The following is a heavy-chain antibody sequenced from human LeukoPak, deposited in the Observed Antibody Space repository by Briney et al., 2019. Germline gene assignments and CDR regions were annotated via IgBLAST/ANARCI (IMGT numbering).Heavy chain of an antibody. Sequence: SETLSLTCTVSGGSISSSSYYWGWIRQPPGKGLEWIGSIYYSGGTYYNPFLKSRVTISVDTSKNQFSLKLSSVTAADTAVYYCARHGYCSSTSCYGNWFDPWGQGTLVTVSS. CDR1: GGSISSSSYY. V-gene: IGHV4-39*01. J-gene: IGHJ5*02. D-gene: IGHD2-2*03. CDR2: IYYSGGT. CDR3: ARHGYCSSTSCYGNWFDP.